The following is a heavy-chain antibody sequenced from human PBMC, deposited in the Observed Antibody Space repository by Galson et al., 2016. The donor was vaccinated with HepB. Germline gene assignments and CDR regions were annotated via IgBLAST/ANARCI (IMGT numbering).Heavy chain of an antibody. J-gene: IGHJ4*02. V-gene: IGHV1-18*04. CDR2: ISPYSGNT. CDR3: VVAVAGNFDY. Sequence: SVKVSCKASGYTFTSYGICWMRQAPGQGLEWMGWISPYSGNTKFAQKFQGRVTMTTDTSTTTAFMDLRSLRADDTAVYYCVVAVAGNFDYGGQGTLVTVSS. CDR1: GYTFTSYG. D-gene: IGHD6-19*01.